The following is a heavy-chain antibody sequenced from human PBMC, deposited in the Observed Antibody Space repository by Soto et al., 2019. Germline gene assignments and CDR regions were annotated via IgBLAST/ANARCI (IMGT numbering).Heavy chain of an antibody. CDR3: ARDGVDAGLYFDY. CDR1: GFSFSSHW. J-gene: IGHJ4*02. Sequence: EVQLVESGGGLVQPGGSLRLSCVSSGFSFSSHWMCWVRQAPGKGLEWVATINQGGNERYYVDSVKGRLTISRDRARNSLYLTENSLRAEDIDVDYWARDGVDAGLYFDYWGQGARVTVSS. CDR2: INQGGNER. V-gene: IGHV3-7*01. D-gene: IGHD2-8*01.